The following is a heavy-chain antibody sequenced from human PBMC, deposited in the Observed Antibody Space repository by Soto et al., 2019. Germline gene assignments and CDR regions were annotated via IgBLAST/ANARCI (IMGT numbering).Heavy chain of an antibody. CDR1: GGSISGSY. CDR3: ARDHQRNYDFWSGYYAFDI. D-gene: IGHD3-3*01. J-gene: IGHJ3*02. V-gene: IGHV4-59*12. Sequence: SETLSLTCSVSGGSISGSYWSWIRQSPGKGLEWLGYVYYTGSTNYSPSLRSRVSISVDTSKNEFSLRLSSVTAADTAVYYCARDHQRNYDFWSGYYAFDIWGQGTMVTVS. CDR2: VYYTGST.